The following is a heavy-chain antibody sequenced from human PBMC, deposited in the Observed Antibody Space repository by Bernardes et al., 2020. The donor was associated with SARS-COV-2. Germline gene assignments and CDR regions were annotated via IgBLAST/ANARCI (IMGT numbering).Heavy chain of an antibody. CDR3: ARFGAWVGGRGPCVS. D-gene: IGHD1-26*01. V-gene: IGHV1-18*01. CDR1: GYTFANYD. J-gene: IGHJ5*02. CDR2: IDTYNGDT. Sequence: ASVKVSCKTSGYTFANYDINWVRQAPGQGLEWMGWIDTYNGDTNYSQKLQGRLTMTRDTSTSTTYMELRSLRSDDTAVYYCARFGAWVGGRGPCVSWGPGTRVTVSA.